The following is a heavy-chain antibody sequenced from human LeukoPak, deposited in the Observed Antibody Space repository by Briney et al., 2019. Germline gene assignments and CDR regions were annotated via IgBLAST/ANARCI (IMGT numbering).Heavy chain of an antibody. J-gene: IGHJ6*02. CDR3: ARDQGSYYGVDV. Sequence: SETLSLTCTVSGGSISTYYWSWIRQPAGKGLEWIGRMYTSGTTEYNPSLKSRVTMSVDTSNNQFSLKVSSVTAADTAVYYCARDQGSYYGVDVWGQGTTVTVSS. CDR2: MYTSGTT. V-gene: IGHV4-4*07. CDR1: GGSISTYY.